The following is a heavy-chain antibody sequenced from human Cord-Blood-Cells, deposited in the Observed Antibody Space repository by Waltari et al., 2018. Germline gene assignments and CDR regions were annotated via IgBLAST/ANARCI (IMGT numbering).Heavy chain of an antibody. D-gene: IGHD6-6*01. Sequence: VQLVQSGAEVKKPGSSVKVSGKASGGTFRSSALSWVRQAPGQGLEWMGGIIPIFGTANYAQKFQGRVTITADESTSTAYMELSSLRSEDTAVYYCASCIQLEYYFDYWGQGTLVTVSS. CDR2: IIPIFGTA. CDR1: GGTFRSSA. J-gene: IGHJ4*02. CDR3: ASCIQLEYYFDY. V-gene: IGHV1-69*01.